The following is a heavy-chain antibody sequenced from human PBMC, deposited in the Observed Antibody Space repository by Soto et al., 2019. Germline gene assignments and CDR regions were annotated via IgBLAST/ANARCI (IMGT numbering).Heavy chain of an antibody. CDR1: GFTFSSYA. V-gene: IGHV3-30-3*01. CDR3: ARVGHDQYTVYYFDY. Sequence: QVQLVESGGGVVQPGRSLRLSCAASGFTFSSYAMHWVRQAPGKGLEWVAVISYDGSNKYYADSVKGRFTISRDNSKNTLYLQMNSLRAEDTAVYYCARVGHDQYTVYYFDYWGQGTLVTVSS. CDR2: ISYDGSNK. J-gene: IGHJ4*02. D-gene: IGHD1-26*01.